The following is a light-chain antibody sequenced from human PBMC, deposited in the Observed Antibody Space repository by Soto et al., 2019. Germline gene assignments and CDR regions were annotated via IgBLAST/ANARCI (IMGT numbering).Light chain of an antibody. J-gene: IGLJ1*01. CDR1: SSDVGGYNY. CDR3: TSDAGGNNV. CDR2: AVN. V-gene: IGLV2-8*01. Sequence: QSALTQPPSASGSPGQSVTISCTGTSSDVGGYNYVSWYQQPPGKVPNLMVYAVNKRPSGVPDRFYGSKSGNTSSLTVAGLQAEDESDYNCTSDAGGNNVFGTGTKVTV.